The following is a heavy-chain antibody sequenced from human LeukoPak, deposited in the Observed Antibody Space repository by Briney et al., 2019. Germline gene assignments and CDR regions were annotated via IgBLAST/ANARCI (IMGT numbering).Heavy chain of an antibody. CDR2: FYYSGST. J-gene: IGHJ4*02. V-gene: IGHV4-59*12. CDR1: GGSISSYH. CDR3: ARGGGRDGYNFSY. Sequence: SETLSLTCTVSGGSISSYHWSWIRQPPGKGLEWIGFFYYSGSTNYNPSLKSRVTISVDTSKNQFSLKLSSVTAADTAVYYCARGGGRDGYNFSYWGQGTLVTVSS. D-gene: IGHD5-24*01.